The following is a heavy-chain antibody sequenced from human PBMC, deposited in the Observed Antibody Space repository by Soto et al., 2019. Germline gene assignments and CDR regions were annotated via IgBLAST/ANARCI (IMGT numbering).Heavy chain of an antibody. D-gene: IGHD6-13*01. Sequence: GWSLRLSCAASGFTGDDCAMHLVRQATGKGLEWVSGISWNSGSIGYADSVKGRFTISRDNAKNSLYLQMNSLRAEDTALYYCAKDISYSSSSTGYFDYLGEGTLVTVSS. J-gene: IGHJ4*02. CDR2: ISWNSGSI. CDR3: AKDISYSSSSTGYFDY. V-gene: IGHV3-9*01. CDR1: GFTGDDCA.